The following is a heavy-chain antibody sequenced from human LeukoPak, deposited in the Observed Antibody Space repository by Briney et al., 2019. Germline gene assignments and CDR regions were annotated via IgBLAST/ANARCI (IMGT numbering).Heavy chain of an antibody. J-gene: IGHJ6*02. CDR2: ISSSGSTI. CDR1: GFTFSSYE. CDR3: AREGDYYYYGMDV. Sequence: PGGSLRLSCAASGFTFSSYEMNWVRQAPGKGLEWVSYISSSGSTIYYADSVKGRFTISRDNAKNSLYLQRNSLRAEDTAVYYCAREGDYYYYGMDVWGQGTTVTVSS. V-gene: IGHV3-48*03.